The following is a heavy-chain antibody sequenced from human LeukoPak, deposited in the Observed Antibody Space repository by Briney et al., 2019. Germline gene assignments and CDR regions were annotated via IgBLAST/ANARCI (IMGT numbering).Heavy chain of an antibody. CDR1: GFTLSSYA. Sequence: PGGSLRLSCPASGFTLSSYALRWVRRAPRKGLEWVSGITVSGTNTYDADSVKGRFTISRDNSKNAVYLQMNSLRAEDTAVYYCAISIMGLNSADDIWGHGEMVTVSS. CDR2: ITVSGTNT. J-gene: IGHJ3*02. CDR3: AISIMGLNSADDI. V-gene: IGHV3-23*01. D-gene: IGHD1-26*01.